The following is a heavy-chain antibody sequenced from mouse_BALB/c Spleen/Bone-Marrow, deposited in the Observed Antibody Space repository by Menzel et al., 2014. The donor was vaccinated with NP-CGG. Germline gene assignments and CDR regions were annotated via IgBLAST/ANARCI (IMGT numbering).Heavy chain of an antibody. CDR3: AREVLRDYFDY. CDR1: GFAFSSYD. V-gene: IGHV5-12-1*01. Sequence: EVKLMESGGGLVKPGGSLKLSCAASGFAFSSYDMSWVRQTPEKRLEWVAYISSGGGSTYYPDTVKGRFTISRDNAKNTLYLQMSSLKSEDTAMYYCAREVLRDYFDYWGQGPTLTVSS. J-gene: IGHJ2*01. CDR2: ISSGGGST. D-gene: IGHD1-1*01.